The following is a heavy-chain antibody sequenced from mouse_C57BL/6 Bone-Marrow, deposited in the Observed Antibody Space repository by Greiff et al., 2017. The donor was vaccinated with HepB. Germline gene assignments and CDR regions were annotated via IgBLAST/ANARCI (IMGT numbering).Heavy chain of an antibody. V-gene: IGHV5-6*01. CDR1: GFTFSSYG. D-gene: IGHD1-1*02. CDR3: ARHEGGPWFAY. J-gene: IGHJ3*01. CDR2: ISSGGSYT. Sequence: EVKLMESGGDLVKPGGSLKLSCAASGFTFSSYGMSWVRQTPDKRLEWVATISSGGSYTYYPDSVKGRFTISRDNAKNTLYLQMSSLKSEDTAMYYGARHEGGPWFAYWGQGTLVTVSA.